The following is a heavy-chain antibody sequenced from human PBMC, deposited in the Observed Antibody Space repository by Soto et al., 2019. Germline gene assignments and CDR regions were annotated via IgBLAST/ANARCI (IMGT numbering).Heavy chain of an antibody. CDR2: IIPIFGTA. J-gene: IGHJ3*02. CDR3: ARGTDSSGPIGGHDAFDI. D-gene: IGHD3-22*01. V-gene: IGHV1-69*01. CDR1: GGTFSSYA. Sequence: QVQLVQSGAEVKKPGSSVKVSCKASGGTFSSYAISWVRQAPGQGLEWMGGIIPIFGTANYAQKFQGRVTITADESTSTAYMELSSLRSEDTAVYYCARGTDSSGPIGGHDAFDIWGQGTMVTVSS.